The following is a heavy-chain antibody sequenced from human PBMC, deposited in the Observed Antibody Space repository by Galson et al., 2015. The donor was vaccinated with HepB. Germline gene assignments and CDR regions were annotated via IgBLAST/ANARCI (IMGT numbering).Heavy chain of an antibody. J-gene: IGHJ4*02. CDR2: ISYDGSNK. CDR1: GFTFSRYA. D-gene: IGHD3-9*01. V-gene: IGHV3-30-3*01. Sequence: SLRLSCAASGFTFSRYAMHWVRQAPGKGLEWVAVISYDGSNKYYVDSVKSRFSIARDDSKNTMYLQMNSLRAEDTAVYYCAREGYDILTGYYNLLSVPFDYWGQGTLVTVSS. CDR3: AREGYDILTGYYNLLSVPFDY.